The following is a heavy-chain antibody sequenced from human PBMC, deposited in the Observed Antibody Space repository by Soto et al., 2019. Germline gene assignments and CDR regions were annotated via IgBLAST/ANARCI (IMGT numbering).Heavy chain of an antibody. J-gene: IGHJ4*02. CDR2: IDYSGNA. Sequence: TLSLTCTVSGGSVSSETEYWSWVRQHSGRGLEWIGYIDYSGNAYYNPSLKSRVIISRDTSKNQFSLKVNSVNAADTAVYYCARLELAGLRGDAGYLEYWGQGALVTFSS. CDR3: ARLELAGLRGDAGYLEY. V-gene: IGHV4-31*03. D-gene: IGHD6-19*01. CDR1: GGSVSSETEY.